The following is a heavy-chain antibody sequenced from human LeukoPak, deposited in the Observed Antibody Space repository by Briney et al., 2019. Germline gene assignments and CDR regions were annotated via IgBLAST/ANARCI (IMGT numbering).Heavy chain of an antibody. Sequence: ETLSLTCTVSGGSISSYYWSWVRQPPGKGLEWMGYMYYSGSTNYNPSLKSRVTISADTSKNQFSLRLRSVTAADTAVYYCARVTGYVMEDYFDYWGQGTLVTVSS. D-gene: IGHD6-13*01. CDR1: GGSISSYY. V-gene: IGHV4-59*01. CDR3: ARVTGYVMEDYFDY. CDR2: MYYSGST. J-gene: IGHJ4*02.